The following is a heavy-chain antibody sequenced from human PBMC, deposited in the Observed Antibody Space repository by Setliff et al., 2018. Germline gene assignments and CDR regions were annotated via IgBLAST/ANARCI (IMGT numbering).Heavy chain of an antibody. D-gene: IGHD3-10*01. CDR3: FGAGTCSY. Sequence: SGGSLRLSCGASGFTYNNCWVSWVRQAPGKGLEWLASINPDGSEKYYVDSVKGRFTISRDNAKNSLSLQMNSLRIEDTAVYYCFGAGTCSYWGQGTLVTVSS. CDR2: INPDGSEK. V-gene: IGHV3-7*01. CDR1: GFTYNNCW. J-gene: IGHJ4*02.